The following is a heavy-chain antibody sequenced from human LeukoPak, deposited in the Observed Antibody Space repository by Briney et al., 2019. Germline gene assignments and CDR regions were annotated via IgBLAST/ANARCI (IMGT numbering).Heavy chain of an antibody. V-gene: IGHV1-24*01. CDR3: AKAGTPGKGKQQLVLWFDP. D-gene: IGHD6-13*01. CDR1: GYTLTELS. CDR2: FDPEDGET. Sequence: ASVKVSCKVSGYTLTELSMHWVRQAPGKGLEWMGGFDPEDGETIYAQKFQGRVTMTEDTSTDTAYVELSSLRSEDTAVYYCAKAGTPGKGKQQLVLWFDPWGQGTLVTVSS. J-gene: IGHJ5*02.